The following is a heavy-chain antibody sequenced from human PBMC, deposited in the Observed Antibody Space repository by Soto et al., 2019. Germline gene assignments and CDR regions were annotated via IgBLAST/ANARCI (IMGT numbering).Heavy chain of an antibody. J-gene: IGHJ5*02. Sequence: PSETLSLTCAVSGTSVSSTFWWTWVRQAPGKGLEWIGEIHHTGNPKYNPSLKSRVRMSVDKSNNEFSLKMTSVTAADTAVYYCARRERAAGTDWWFDPWGQGTLVTVSS. CDR1: GTSVSSTFW. CDR3: ARRERAAGTDWWFDP. CDR2: IHHTGNP. V-gene: IGHV4-4*02. D-gene: IGHD6-13*01.